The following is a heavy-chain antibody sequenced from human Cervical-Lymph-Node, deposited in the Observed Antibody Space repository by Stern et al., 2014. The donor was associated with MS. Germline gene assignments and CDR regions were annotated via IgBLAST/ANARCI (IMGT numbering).Heavy chain of an antibody. CDR3: AREKSDCSGGSCYSSLDY. D-gene: IGHD2-15*01. J-gene: IGHJ4*02. Sequence: VQLEESGAEVKKPGSSVKVSCKASGDTFSTHAISWVRQAPGQGLERMGRIIPILDTTDSAQKFQGRFTIDADESTSTAYMELSSLTPDDTAVYCAREKSDCSGGSCYSSLDYWGQGTLVTVSS. V-gene: IGHV1-69*11. CDR2: IIPILDTT. CDR1: GDTFSTHA.